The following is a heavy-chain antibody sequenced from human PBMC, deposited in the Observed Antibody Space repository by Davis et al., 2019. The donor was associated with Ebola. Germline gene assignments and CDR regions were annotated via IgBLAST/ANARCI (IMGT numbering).Heavy chain of an antibody. CDR1: GFSFSWYT. Sequence: PGGSLRLSCAASGFSFSWYTMNWVRQAPGKGLEWVASISDSSYYIHYAESLKGRFTISRDNAKNSLYLQMNSLRAEDTAVYYCAGPPLRTYYYYGMDVWGKGTTVTVSS. CDR2: ISDSSYYI. D-gene: IGHD4-17*01. V-gene: IGHV3-21*01. CDR3: AGPPLRTYYYYGMDV. J-gene: IGHJ6*04.